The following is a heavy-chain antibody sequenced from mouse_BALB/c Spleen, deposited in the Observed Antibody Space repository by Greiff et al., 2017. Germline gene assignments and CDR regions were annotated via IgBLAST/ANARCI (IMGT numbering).Heavy chain of an antibody. V-gene: IGHV5-17*02. Sequence: EVNVVESGGGLVQPGGSRKLSCAASGFTFSSFGMHWVRQAPEKGLEWVAYISSGSSTIYYADTVKGRFTISRDNPKNTLFLQMTSLRSEDTAMYYCARRFITTATGYAMDYWGQGTSVTVSS. CDR1: GFTFSSFG. CDR2: ISSGSSTI. D-gene: IGHD1-2*01. J-gene: IGHJ4*01. CDR3: ARRFITTATGYAMDY.